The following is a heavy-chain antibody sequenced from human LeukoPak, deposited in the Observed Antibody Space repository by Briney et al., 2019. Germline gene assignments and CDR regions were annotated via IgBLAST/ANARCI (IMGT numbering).Heavy chain of an antibody. J-gene: IGHJ4*02. V-gene: IGHV1-69*13. CDR1: GGTFSRFV. CDR3: SITPSKYYDYVWGSYRWNNY. D-gene: IGHD3-16*02. Sequence: ASVKVSCKASGGTFSRFVISWVRQAPGQGLEWLGGIMLIFGTAVYAQKFQGRATVSADESTSTVYMELISLTSEDTAVYYCSITPSKYYDYVWGSYRWNNYWGQGTRVTVSS. CDR2: IMLIFGTA.